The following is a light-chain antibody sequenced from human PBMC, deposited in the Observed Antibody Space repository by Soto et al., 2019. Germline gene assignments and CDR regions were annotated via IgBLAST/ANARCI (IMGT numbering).Light chain of an antibody. CDR2: GAS. CDR1: QTISSN. V-gene: IGKV3-15*01. Sequence: EVVMTQSPATLSASPGERATLSCRASQTISSNVAWYQQKPGQAPRLLIYGASTRATGIPARFSGSGSGTEFTLTISSLQSEDFAVYYYQQYNDWPPLIFGGGTKVEIK. J-gene: IGKJ4*01. CDR3: QQYNDWPPLI.